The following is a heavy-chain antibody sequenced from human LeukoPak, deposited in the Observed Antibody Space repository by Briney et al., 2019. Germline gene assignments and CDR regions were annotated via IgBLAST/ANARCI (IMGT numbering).Heavy chain of an antibody. D-gene: IGHD6-19*01. CDR1: GYTFTSYG. CDR3: ARAYSAWYEGIDY. CDR2: ISAYNGNT. Sequence: ASVKVSCKASGYTFTSYGISWVRQAPGQGLKWMGWISAYNGNTNYAQKLQGRVTMTTDTPTSTAYTELRSLRSDDTAVYYCARAYSAWYEGIDYWGQGTLVTVSS. V-gene: IGHV1-18*01. J-gene: IGHJ4*02.